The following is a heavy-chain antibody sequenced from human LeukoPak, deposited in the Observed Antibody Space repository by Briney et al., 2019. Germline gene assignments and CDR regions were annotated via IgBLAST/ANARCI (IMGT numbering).Heavy chain of an antibody. CDR2: IKQDGSEK. D-gene: IGHD6-13*01. CDR3: ARRGTSSSWAHFDY. CDR1: GFTFSSYW. Sequence: GGSLRLSCAASGFTFSSYWMTWVRQAPGKGLEWVANIKQDGSEKYYVDSVKDRFTISRDNAKNSLYLQMNSLEAEDTAVYYCARRGTSSSWAHFDYWGQGTLVTVSS. V-gene: IGHV3-7*05. J-gene: IGHJ4*02.